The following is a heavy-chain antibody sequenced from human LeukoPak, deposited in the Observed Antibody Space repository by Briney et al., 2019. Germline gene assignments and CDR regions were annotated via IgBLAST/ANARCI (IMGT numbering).Heavy chain of an antibody. Sequence: PGGSLRLSCAASGFPFSSYWMSWVRQAPGKGLEWVANIKQDGSEKYYVDSVKGRFTISRDNAKNSLYLQMNSLRAEDTAVYYCARDQGSSSWYYFDYWGQGTLVTVSS. J-gene: IGHJ4*02. CDR3: ARDQGSSSWYYFDY. D-gene: IGHD6-13*01. CDR1: GFPFSSYW. V-gene: IGHV3-7*01. CDR2: IKQDGSEK.